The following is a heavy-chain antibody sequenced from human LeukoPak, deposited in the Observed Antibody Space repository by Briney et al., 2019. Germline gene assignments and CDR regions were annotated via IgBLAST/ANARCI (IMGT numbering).Heavy chain of an antibody. J-gene: IGHJ6*02. D-gene: IGHD3-9*01. Sequence: SETLSLTCTVSGGSIRSYSWSWIRQPPGKGQEWIGYIYDSGNTNYNPSLKSRVTMSVDTSRDQFSLKVSSVTAADTAVYYCARLRYSTSYYYHGMDVWGQGTTVTVSS. CDR1: GGSIRSYS. CDR2: IYDSGNT. CDR3: ARLRYSTSYYYHGMDV. V-gene: IGHV4-59*01.